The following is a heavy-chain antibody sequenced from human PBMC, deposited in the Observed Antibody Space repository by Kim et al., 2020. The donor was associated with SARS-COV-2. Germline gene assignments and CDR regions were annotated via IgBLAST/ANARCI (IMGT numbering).Heavy chain of an antibody. D-gene: IGHD6-19*01. CDR3: ASSDSSGVGY. V-gene: IGHV4-34*01. CDR2: INHSGST. J-gene: IGHJ4*02. CDR1: GGSFSGYY. Sequence: SETLSLTCAVYGGSFSGYYWSWIRQPPGKGLEWIGEINHSGSTNYNPSLKSRVTISVDTSKNQFSLKLSSVTAADTAVYYCASSDSSGVGYWGQGTLVTVSS.